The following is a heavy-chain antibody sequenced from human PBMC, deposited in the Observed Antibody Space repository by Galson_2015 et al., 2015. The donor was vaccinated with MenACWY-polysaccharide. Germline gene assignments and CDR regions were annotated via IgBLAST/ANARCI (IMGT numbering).Heavy chain of an antibody. CDR3: ARDESKIGAFDI. D-gene: IGHD3-22*01. CDR2: IYTSGST. V-gene: IGHV4-4*07. J-gene: IGHJ3*02. CDR1: GGSISSYY. Sequence: SETLSLTCTVSGGSISSYYWSWIRQPAGKGLEWIGRIYTSGSTNYNPSLKSRVTMSVDTSKNQFSLKLSSVTAADTAAYYCARDESKIGAFDIWGQGTMVTVSS.